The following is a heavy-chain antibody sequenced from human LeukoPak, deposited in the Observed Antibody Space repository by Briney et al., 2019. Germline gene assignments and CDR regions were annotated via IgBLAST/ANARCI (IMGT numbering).Heavy chain of an antibody. V-gene: IGHV4-59*01. Sequence: SETLSLTCTVSGGSISSYYWSWIRQPPGKGLEWIGYIYYSGSTNYNPSLKSRVTISVDTSKNQFSLKLSSVTAADTAVYYCASVGGSYSYYYYGMDVWGQGTTVTVSS. CDR2: IYYSGST. CDR3: ASVGGSYSYYYYGMDV. J-gene: IGHJ6*02. D-gene: IGHD1-26*01. CDR1: GGSISSYY.